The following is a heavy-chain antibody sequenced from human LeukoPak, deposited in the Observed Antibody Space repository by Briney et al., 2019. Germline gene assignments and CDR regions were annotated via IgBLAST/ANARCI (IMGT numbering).Heavy chain of an antibody. D-gene: IGHD3-22*01. CDR1: GFTFSNYE. Sequence: GGSLRRSCSASGFTFSNYEMNWVRQAPGKGLEWVSYIASSGSTIYYADSVKGRFTISRDNAKSSLYLQMNSLRADDTAVYYCATSRGYFFRWFQHWGQGTLVTVSS. V-gene: IGHV3-48*03. CDR2: IASSGSTI. CDR3: ATSRGYFFRWFQH. J-gene: IGHJ1*01.